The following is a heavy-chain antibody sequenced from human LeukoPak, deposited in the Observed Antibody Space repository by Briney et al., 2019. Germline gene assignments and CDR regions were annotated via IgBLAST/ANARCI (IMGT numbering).Heavy chain of an antibody. CDR3: AREVRGAKLWHCDL. V-gene: IGHV4-59*01. J-gene: IGHJ2*01. Sequence: SETLSLTCTVSGGSISGNYWSWIRQPPGKGLEYIGYLYNSGSTNYNPSPKSRVTISADTSKNQLFLKSNSVTAADTAVYYCAREVRGAKLWHCDLWGRGTLVTVSS. CDR1: GGSISGNY. CDR2: LYNSGST. D-gene: IGHD3-10*01.